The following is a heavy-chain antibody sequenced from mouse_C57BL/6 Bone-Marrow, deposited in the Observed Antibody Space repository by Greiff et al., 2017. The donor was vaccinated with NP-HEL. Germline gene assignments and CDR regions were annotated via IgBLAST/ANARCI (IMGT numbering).Heavy chain of an antibody. CDR2: INPSTGGT. Sequence: EVQVVESGPELVKPGASVKISCKASGYSFTGYYMHWVKQSSEKSLEWIGEINPSTGGTSYNQKFKGKATLTVDKSSSTAYMQLKSLTSEDSAVYYCAREEGYGSIDYWGQGTTLTVSS. D-gene: IGHD1-1*01. V-gene: IGHV1-43*01. CDR1: GYSFTGYY. J-gene: IGHJ2*01. CDR3: AREEGYGSIDY.